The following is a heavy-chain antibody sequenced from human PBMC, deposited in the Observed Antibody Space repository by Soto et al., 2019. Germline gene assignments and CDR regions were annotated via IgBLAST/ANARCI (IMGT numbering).Heavy chain of an antibody. V-gene: IGHV3-11*01. CDR2: IDNSGSNT. CDR1: GLTLSDHF. CDR3: ARDPQREDGHNFDD. Sequence: PGGSLRLSCAASGLTLSDHFMSWVRQAPGKGLEWVSCIDNSGSNTYYADSVKGRFTISRDNAKSSLYLQMNSLRAEDTAVYYCARDPQREDGHNFDDWGQGTLVTVS. J-gene: IGHJ4*02.